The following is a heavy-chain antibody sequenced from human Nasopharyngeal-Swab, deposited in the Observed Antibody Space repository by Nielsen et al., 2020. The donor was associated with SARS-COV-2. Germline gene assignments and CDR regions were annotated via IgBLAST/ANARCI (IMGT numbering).Heavy chain of an antibody. CDR2: IIPIFGTA. V-gene: IGHV1-69*01. CDR3: ALITMVRGVTAGQLDP. D-gene: IGHD3-10*01. J-gene: IGHJ5*02. Sequence: WVRQAPGQGLEWMGGIIPIFGTANYAQKFQGRVTITADESTSTAYMELSSLRSEGTAVYYCALITMVRGVTAGQLDPWGQGTLVTVSS.